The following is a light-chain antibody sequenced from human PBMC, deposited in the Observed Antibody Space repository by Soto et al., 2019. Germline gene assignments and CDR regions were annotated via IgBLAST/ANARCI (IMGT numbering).Light chain of an antibody. Sequence: QSALTQPPSVSGSPGQSVAISCSGTSSDVGSYNHVSWYQQAPGTAPKVMIYEVSNRPSGVPDRFSGSKSGNTASLTISGLQPEDEADYYCYSFTTSSTYVFGTGTXVTXL. J-gene: IGLJ1*01. CDR2: EVS. CDR3: YSFTTSSTYV. CDR1: SSDVGSYNH. V-gene: IGLV2-18*02.